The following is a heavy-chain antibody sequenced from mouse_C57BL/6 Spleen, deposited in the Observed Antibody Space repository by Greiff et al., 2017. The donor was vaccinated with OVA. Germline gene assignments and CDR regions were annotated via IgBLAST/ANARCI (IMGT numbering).Heavy chain of an antibody. CDR1: GFSLTSYG. J-gene: IGHJ2*01. D-gene: IGHD1-1*01. V-gene: IGHV2-5*01. CDR2: IWRGGST. Sequence: VQGVESGPGLVQPSQSLSITCTVSGFSLTSYGVHWVRQSPGKGLEWLGVIWRGGSTDYNAAFMSRLSITKDNSKSQVFFKMNSLQADDTAIYYCAKTGYAHGDFDYWGQGTTLTVSS. CDR3: AKTGYAHGDFDY.